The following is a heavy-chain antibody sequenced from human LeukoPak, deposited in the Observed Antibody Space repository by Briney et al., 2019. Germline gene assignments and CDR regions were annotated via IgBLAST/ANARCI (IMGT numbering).Heavy chain of an antibody. CDR1: GFTFNNYN. CDR2: ISDSSSYI. V-gene: IGHV3-21*01. J-gene: IGHJ4*02. D-gene: IGHD6-19*01. CDR3: ARVRPNYSSGWYGGIDY. Sequence: GGSLRLSCAASGFTFNNYNMNWVRQAPGKGLEWVSSISDSSSYIYYADSVRGRFTISRDNAKNSLYLQMNSLRAEDTAVYYCARVRPNYSSGWYGGIDYWGQGTLVTVSS.